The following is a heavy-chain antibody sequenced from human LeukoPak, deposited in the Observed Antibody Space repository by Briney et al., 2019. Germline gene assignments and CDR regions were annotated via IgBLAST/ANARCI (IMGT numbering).Heavy chain of an antibody. D-gene: IGHD6-13*01. V-gene: IGHV3-66*01. CDR2: IYSGGST. CDR3: AREGIGIAAAGTWGYFDY. CDR1: GFTVSSNY. Sequence: GGSLRLSCAASGFTVSSNYMSWVRQAPGKGLEWVSVIYSGGSTYYADSVKGRFTISRGNSKNTLYLQLNSLRAEDPAVYYCAREGIGIAAAGTWGYFDYRGQGALVTVSS. J-gene: IGHJ4*02.